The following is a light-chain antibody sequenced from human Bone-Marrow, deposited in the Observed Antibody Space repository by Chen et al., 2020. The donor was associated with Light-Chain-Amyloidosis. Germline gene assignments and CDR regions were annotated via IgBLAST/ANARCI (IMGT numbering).Light chain of an antibody. CDR2: AAS. CDR3: QQSYSTPRT. CDR1: QSISSY. J-gene: IGKJ1*01. V-gene: IGKV1-39*01. Sequence: QMTQSPSSLSASVGDRVTITCRASQSISSYLNWYQQKPGKAPKLLIYAASSLQSGVPSRFSGSGSGTDFTLTISSLQPEDFATYYCQQSYSTPRTFGQGTKVEIK.